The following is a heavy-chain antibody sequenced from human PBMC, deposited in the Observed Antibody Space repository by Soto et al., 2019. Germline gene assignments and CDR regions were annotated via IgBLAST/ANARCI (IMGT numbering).Heavy chain of an antibody. CDR1: GFTFSDAW. V-gene: IGHV3-15*07. CDR3: VTGRGY. Sequence: GGSLRLSCVASGFTFSDAWMNWVRQAQGKGPEWVGLIKKQGEGETTHYAAPVRGRFTISRDDSNNMLYLQMNSLQTEDTAVYYCVTGRGYWGRGTLVTVSS. J-gene: IGHJ4*02. CDR2: IKKQGEGETT.